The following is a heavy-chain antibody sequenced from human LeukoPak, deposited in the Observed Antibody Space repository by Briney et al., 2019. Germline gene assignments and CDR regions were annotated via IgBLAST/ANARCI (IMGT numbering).Heavy chain of an antibody. D-gene: IGHD3-3*01. CDR2: IYPGDSDT. J-gene: IGHJ6*02. CDR3: ARHGAPPTSPSYDFWSGYHHYYYYYGMDV. CDR1: GYSFTSYW. V-gene: IGHV5-51*01. Sequence: GESLKISRKGSGYSFTSYWIGWVRQMPGKGLEWMGIIYPGDSDTRYSPSFQGQVTISADKSISTAYLQWSSLKASDTAMYYCARHGAPPTSPSYDFWSGYHHYYYYYGMDVWGQGTTVTVSS.